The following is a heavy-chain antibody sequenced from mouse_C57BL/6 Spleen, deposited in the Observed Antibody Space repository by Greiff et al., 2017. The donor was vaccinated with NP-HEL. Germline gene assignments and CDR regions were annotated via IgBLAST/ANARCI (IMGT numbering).Heavy chain of an antibody. J-gene: IGHJ4*01. CDR2: IDPSDSYT. D-gene: IGHD2-3*01. Sequence: QVHVKQSGAELVKPGASVKLSCKASGYTFTSYWMQWVKQRPGQGLEWIGEIDPSDSYTNYNQKFKGKATLTVDTSSSTAYMQLSSLTSEDSAVYYCARRGLLSYAMDYWGQGTSVTVSS. V-gene: IGHV1-50*01. CDR1: GYTFTSYW. CDR3: ARRGLLSYAMDY.